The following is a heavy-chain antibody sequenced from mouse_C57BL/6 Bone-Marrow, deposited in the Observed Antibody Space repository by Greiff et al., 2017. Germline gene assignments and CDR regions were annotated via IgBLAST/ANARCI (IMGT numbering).Heavy chain of an antibody. Sequence: VQLQQSGAELVRPGASVKLSCTASGFNIKDDYMHWVKQRPEQGLEWIGWIDPENGDTEYASKFQGKATITADTSSNTAYLQLSSLTSEDTAVYYCTFYGSSPDYWGQGTTLTVSA. CDR3: TFYGSSPDY. CDR1: GFNIKDDY. D-gene: IGHD1-1*01. V-gene: IGHV14-4*01. CDR2: IDPENGDT. J-gene: IGHJ2*01.